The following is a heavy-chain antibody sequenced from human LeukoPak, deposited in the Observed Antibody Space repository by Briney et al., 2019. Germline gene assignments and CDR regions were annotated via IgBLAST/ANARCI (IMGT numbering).Heavy chain of an antibody. CDR1: GGSINNYY. Sequence: SETLSLTCTVSGGSINNYYWSWIRQPPGKGLEWIGYIHYTGSTNYNASLKSRVTISVDTSKNQFSLKLSSVTAADTAVYYCAREGGYDGYSGSLSYYHYMDVWGKGTTVTVSS. CDR3: AREGGYDGYSGSLSYYHYMDV. V-gene: IGHV4-59*01. D-gene: IGHD5-12*01. J-gene: IGHJ6*03. CDR2: IHYTGST.